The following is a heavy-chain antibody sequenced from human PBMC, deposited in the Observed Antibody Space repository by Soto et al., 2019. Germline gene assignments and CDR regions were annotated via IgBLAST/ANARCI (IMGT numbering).Heavy chain of an antibody. CDR2: IYYSGST. Sequence: ETLSLTCTVSGGSISSGDYYWSWIRQPPGKGLEWIGYIYYSGSTYYNPSLKSRVTISVDTSKNQFSLKLSSVTAADTAVYYCARVPENSGSYYYFDLWGQGTLVTV. CDR3: ARVPENSGSYYYFDL. D-gene: IGHD1-26*01. J-gene: IGHJ4*02. CDR1: GGSISSGDYY. V-gene: IGHV4-30-4*02.